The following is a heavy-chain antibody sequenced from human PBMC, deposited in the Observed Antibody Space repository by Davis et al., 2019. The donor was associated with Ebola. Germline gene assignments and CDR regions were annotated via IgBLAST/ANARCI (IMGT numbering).Heavy chain of an antibody. CDR3: ARLHEGD. CDR2: IFYSGNT. Sequence: MPSETLSLTCAVSSASIRSGGYSWSWIRQPPGKGLEWVGYIFYSGNTDYNPSLKSRVTISLDTSKNQFSLKLTSVTAADTAMYYCARLHEGDWGQGTMVTVSS. V-gene: IGHV4-30-4*07. J-gene: IGHJ3*01. D-gene: IGHD3-16*01. CDR1: SASIRSGGYS.